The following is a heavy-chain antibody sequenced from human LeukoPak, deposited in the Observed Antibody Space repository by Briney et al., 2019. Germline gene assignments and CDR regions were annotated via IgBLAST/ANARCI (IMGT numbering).Heavy chain of an antibody. CDR2: ISSSSSYI. Sequence: GGSLRLSCAASGFTFSSYSMNWVRQAPGKGLEWVSSISSSSSYIYYADSVKGRFTISRDNAKNSLYLQMNSLRAEDTAVYYCARDQVVGSGRNHGMDVWGQGTTVTVSS. D-gene: IGHD3-10*01. V-gene: IGHV3-21*01. CDR3: ARDQVVGSGRNHGMDV. CDR1: GFTFSSYS. J-gene: IGHJ6*02.